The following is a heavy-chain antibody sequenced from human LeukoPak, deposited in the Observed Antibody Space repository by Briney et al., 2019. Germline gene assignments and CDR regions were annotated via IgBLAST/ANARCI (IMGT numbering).Heavy chain of an antibody. CDR1: GFTVSSNY. V-gene: IGHV3-66*01. J-gene: IGHJ5*02. D-gene: IGHD3-10*01. CDR3: ARELRGFDP. CDR2: IYSDGST. Sequence: GGSLRLPCAASGFTVSSNYMDWVRQAPGKGLEWVAVIYSDGSTYYTDSVKGRFIISRDNSRNTLYLQMNSLRVEDTAVYYCARELRGFDPWGQGTLVTVAS.